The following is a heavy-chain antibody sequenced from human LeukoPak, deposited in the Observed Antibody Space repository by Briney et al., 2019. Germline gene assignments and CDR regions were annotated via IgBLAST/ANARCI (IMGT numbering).Heavy chain of an antibody. CDR2: INPNSGGT. CDR1: GYTFTVYY. V-gene: IGHV1-2*06. J-gene: IGHJ6*03. Sequence: ASVRVSCKASGYTFTVYYMHWVRQAPGQGLECMGRINPNSGGTNYAQKFQGRVTMTKDTSISTAYMELSRLRSDDTAVYYCARDERAYYYMDVWGKGTTVTVSS. CDR3: ARDERAYYYMDV.